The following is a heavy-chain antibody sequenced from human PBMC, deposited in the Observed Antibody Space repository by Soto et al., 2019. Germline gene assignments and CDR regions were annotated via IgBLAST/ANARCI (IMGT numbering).Heavy chain of an antibody. CDR3: ASGPITSGGFQH. Sequence: ASVKVSCKASGYTFTSYDINWVRQATGQGLEWMGWMNPNSGNTGYAQKFQGRVTMTRNTSISTAYMELSSLRSEDTAVYYCASGPITSGGFQHWGQGTLVTVSS. CDR1: GYTFTSYD. D-gene: IGHD1-26*01. J-gene: IGHJ1*01. CDR2: MNPNSGNT. V-gene: IGHV1-8*01.